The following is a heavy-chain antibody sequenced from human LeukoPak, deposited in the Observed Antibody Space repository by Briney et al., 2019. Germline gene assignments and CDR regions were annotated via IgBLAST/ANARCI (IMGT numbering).Heavy chain of an antibody. CDR2: INPSGGST. J-gene: IGHJ4*02. V-gene: IGHV1-46*01. CDR3: AREWGEGYSYGYGY. D-gene: IGHD5-18*01. Sequence: ASVKVSCKASGYTFTGYYIHWVRQAPGQGLEWMGIINPSGGSTSYAQKFQGRVTMTRDTSTSTVYMELSRLRSDDTAVYYCAREWGEGYSYGYGYWGQGTLVTVSS. CDR1: GYTFTGYY.